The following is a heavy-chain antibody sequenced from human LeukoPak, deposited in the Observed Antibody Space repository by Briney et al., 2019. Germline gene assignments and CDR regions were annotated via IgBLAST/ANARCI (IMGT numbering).Heavy chain of an antibody. CDR2: IYYSGST. D-gene: IGHD3-10*01. V-gene: IGHV4-59*08. CDR1: GGSISSYY. CDR3: ASGIYGSGSLGWFDP. J-gene: IGHJ5*02. Sequence: SETLSLTCTVSGGSISSYYWGWIRQPPGKGLEWIGYIYYSGSTNYNPSLKSRVTISVDTSKNQFSLKLSSVTAADTAVYYCASGIYGSGSLGWFDPWGQGTLVTVSS.